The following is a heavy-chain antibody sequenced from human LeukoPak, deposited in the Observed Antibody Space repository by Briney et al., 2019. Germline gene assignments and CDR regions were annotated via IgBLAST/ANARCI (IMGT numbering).Heavy chain of an antibody. CDR3: ARDRTPYSSGWDGYYYMDV. D-gene: IGHD6-19*01. V-gene: IGHV1-18*01. Sequence: GASVKVSCKTSGYTFNFYGISWVRQAPGQGLEWMGWISGYNGNTNYVQKFQGRVIMTTDTSTSTAYMELRSLRSDDTAVYYCARDRTPYSSGWDGYYYMDVWGKGTTVTVSS. CDR2: ISGYNGNT. CDR1: GYTFNFYG. J-gene: IGHJ6*03.